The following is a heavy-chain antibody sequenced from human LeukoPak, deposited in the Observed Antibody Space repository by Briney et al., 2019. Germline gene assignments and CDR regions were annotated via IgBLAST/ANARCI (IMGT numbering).Heavy chain of an antibody. CDR3: AKMGGYYDFWSGYYVDY. V-gene: IGHV3-23*01. CDR1: GFTFSSYA. J-gene: IGHJ4*02. CDR2: ISGSGGST. Sequence: GGSLRLSCAAPGFTFSSYAMSWVRQAPGKGLEWVSAISGSGGSTYYADSVKGRFTISRDNSKNTLYLQTNSLRAEDTAVYYCAKMGGYYDFWSGYYVDYWGQGTLVTVSS. D-gene: IGHD3-3*01.